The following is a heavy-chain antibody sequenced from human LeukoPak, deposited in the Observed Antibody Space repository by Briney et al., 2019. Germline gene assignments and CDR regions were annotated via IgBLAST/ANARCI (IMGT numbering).Heavy chain of an antibody. Sequence: PETPSLTCTVSVGSICIFYCGCVRHTAGRGLGCIGVIYTSERTNYNPSINSRVTMSVDTSKNQFSVKLSSVTGADTAEYYCARVRYFDRLAEDAFDIWGQGTMVTVSS. CDR1: VGSICIFY. V-gene: IGHV4-4*07. J-gene: IGHJ3*02. CDR3: ARVRYFDRLAEDAFDI. CDR2: IYTSERT. D-gene: IGHD3-9*01.